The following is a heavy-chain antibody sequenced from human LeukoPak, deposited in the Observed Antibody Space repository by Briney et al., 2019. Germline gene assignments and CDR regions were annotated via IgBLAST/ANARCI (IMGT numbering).Heavy chain of an antibody. CDR2: ITATGGST. V-gene: IGHV3-64*01. D-gene: IGHD5-18*01. Sequence: GGSLRLSCAVSGFTFSTYPMHWVRQAPGKGLEYVSSITATGGSTSYTSSVKGRFTISRDNSKNTLYLQMGTLRAEDTAVYYCARRGYTYAYDYWGQGTLVTVSS. CDR1: GFTFSTYP. CDR3: ARRGYTYAYDY. J-gene: IGHJ4*02.